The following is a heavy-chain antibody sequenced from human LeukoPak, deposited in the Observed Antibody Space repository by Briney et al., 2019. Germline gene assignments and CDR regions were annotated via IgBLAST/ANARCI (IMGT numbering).Heavy chain of an antibody. D-gene: IGHD3-10*01. CDR2: IYNSGST. J-gene: IGHJ4*02. CDR3: ARKNYYGSGSLDY. Sequence: PSQTLSLTCSVSGGSVSSVAYYWSWIRQHPGKGLEWIGYIYNSGSTYYNPSLKSRLTISVDTSKNQFSLKLSSVTAADTAVYYCARKNYYGSGSLDYWGQGALVTVSS. V-gene: IGHV4-31*03. CDR1: GGSVSSVAYY.